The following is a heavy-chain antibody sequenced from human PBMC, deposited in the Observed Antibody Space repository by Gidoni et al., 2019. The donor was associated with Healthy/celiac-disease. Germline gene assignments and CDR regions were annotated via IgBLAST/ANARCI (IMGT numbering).Heavy chain of an antibody. Sequence: EVQLVESGGGLVKPGGSLRLSCAASGFPFSSYSMNWVRQAPGKGLEWVSSISSSSSYIYYADSVKGRFTISRDNAKNSLYLQMNSLRAEDTAVYYCARDFSSAAAGTRNPDGRDYWGQGTLVTVSS. D-gene: IGHD6-13*01. CDR2: ISSSSSYI. V-gene: IGHV3-21*01. CDR1: GFPFSSYS. CDR3: ARDFSSAAAGTRNPDGRDY. J-gene: IGHJ4*02.